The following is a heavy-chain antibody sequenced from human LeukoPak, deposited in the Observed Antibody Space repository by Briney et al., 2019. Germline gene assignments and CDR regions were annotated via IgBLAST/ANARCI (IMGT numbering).Heavy chain of an antibody. D-gene: IGHD3-22*01. CDR1: GFTFSSYG. Sequence: PGGSLRLSCAASGFTFSSYGMHWVRQAPGKGLEWVAVISYDGSNKYYADSVKGRFTISRDNSKNTPYLQMNSLRAEDTAVYYCAKLLARDSYDSSSTIDYGGRGPLVTVSS. CDR3: AKLLARDSYDSSSTIDY. CDR2: ISYDGSNK. V-gene: IGHV3-30*18. J-gene: IGHJ4*02.